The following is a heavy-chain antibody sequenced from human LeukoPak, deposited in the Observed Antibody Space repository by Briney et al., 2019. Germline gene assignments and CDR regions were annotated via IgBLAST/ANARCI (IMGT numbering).Heavy chain of an antibody. V-gene: IGHV3-23*01. D-gene: IGHD1-1*01. J-gene: IGHJ4*02. CDR3: ARGRTGTTLSEYYFDY. CDR2: ISDSGGNT. CDR1: RFTFSNYA. Sequence: GGSLRLSCAASRFTFSNYAMSWVRQAPGKGLEWVSAISDSGGNTFYADSVKGRFTISRDNSKNTLYLQMNSLRAEDTAVYYCARGRTGTTLSEYYFDYWGQGTLVTVSS.